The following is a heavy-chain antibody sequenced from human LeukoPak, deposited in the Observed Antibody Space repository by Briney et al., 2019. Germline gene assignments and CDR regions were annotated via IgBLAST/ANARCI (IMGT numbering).Heavy chain of an antibody. D-gene: IGHD3-10*01. V-gene: IGHV4-34*01. J-gene: IGHJ4*02. CDR3: ASPPGGY. CDR1: GGSFSGYY. Sequence: SETLSLTCAVYGGSFSGYYWSWIRQPPGKGLEWIGEINHSGSTNYNSSLKSRVIISVDTSKNQFSLNLSSVTAADTAVYYCASPPGGYWGQGTLVTVSS. CDR2: INHSGST.